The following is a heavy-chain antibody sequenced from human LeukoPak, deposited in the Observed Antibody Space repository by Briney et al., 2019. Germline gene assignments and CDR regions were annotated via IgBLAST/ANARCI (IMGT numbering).Heavy chain of an antibody. CDR3: AREGWLRFQIDY. J-gene: IGHJ4*02. Sequence: SETLSLTCSVYGGSITAYYWSWIRQPPGKGLEWIGEINHSRGTKYNPSLESRVTILLDASKNEFSLNLNSVTAADTAVYYCAREGWLRFQIDYWGQGTLVTVSS. CDR2: INHSRGT. D-gene: IGHD5-12*01. V-gene: IGHV4-34*01. CDR1: GGSITAYY.